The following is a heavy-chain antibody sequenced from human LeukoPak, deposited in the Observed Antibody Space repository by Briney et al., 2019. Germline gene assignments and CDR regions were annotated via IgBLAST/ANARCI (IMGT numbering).Heavy chain of an antibody. CDR1: GGTLSSYA. D-gene: IGHD3-22*01. J-gene: IGHJ4*02. V-gene: IGHV1-69*05. CDR2: IIPIFGTA. Sequence: SVKVSCKASGGTLSSYAISWVRQAPGQGLEWMGGIIPIFGTANYAQKFQGRVTITTDESTSTAYMELSSLRSEDTAVYYCASYYYDSSGYEQIDYWGQGTLVTVSS. CDR3: ASYYYDSSGYEQIDY.